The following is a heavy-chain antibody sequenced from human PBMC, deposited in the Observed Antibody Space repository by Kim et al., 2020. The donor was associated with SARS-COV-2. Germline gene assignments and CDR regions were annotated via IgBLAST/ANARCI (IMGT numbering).Heavy chain of an antibody. Sequence: ADSLNARFTISSDTPKNTLYLQMNSLGAEDTALYYCARRAVDSSGTYYFDYWGQGTLVTVSS. D-gene: IGHD3-22*01. CDR3: ARRAVDSSGTYYFDY. V-gene: IGHV3-74*01. J-gene: IGHJ4*02.